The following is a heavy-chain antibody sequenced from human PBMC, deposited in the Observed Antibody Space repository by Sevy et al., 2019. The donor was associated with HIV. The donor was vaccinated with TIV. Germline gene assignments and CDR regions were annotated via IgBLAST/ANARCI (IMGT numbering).Heavy chain of an antibody. CDR1: GFTFTNYG. Sequence: GGSPRLSCAASGFTFTNYGMHWVRQAPGKGLEWVSGISNSGANTYYADSVRGRFTVSRDNSKNTVYLQLNSLRAEDTAIYYCAKEWTLLSDWYGEFDYWGQGTLVTVSS. CDR2: ISNSGANT. D-gene: IGHD6-19*01. CDR3: AKEWTLLSDWYGEFDY. J-gene: IGHJ4*02. V-gene: IGHV3-23*01.